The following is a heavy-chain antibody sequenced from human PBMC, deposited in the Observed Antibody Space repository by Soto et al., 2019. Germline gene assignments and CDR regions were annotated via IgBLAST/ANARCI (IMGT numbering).Heavy chain of an antibody. CDR2: ISAYNGNT. V-gene: IGHV1-18*01. J-gene: IGHJ4*02. CDR1: GYTFTSYG. CDR3: XXDQAMAQFDY. Sequence: QVQLVQSGAEVKKPGASVKVSCKASGYTFTSYGISWVRQAPGQGLEWMGWISAYNGNTKYAQNLQGRVTMTTDTXXXXXXXXXXXXXXXXXXXXXXXXDQAMAQFDYWGQGTLVTVS. D-gene: IGHD5-18*01.